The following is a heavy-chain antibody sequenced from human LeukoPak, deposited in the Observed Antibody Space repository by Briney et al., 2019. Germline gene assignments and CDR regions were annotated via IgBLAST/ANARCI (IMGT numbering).Heavy chain of an antibody. V-gene: IGHV3-48*01. D-gene: IGHD1-26*01. Sequence: GGSLRLSCAASGFTFTTFSTHSMNWVRQAPGKGLEWLSYISDTGDTTYCADSLQGRFTISRDDAKNSLYLHMSSLRADDTAVYYCAADGVGVLPGDAFDIWGQGTKVIVSS. CDR2: ISDTGDTT. CDR3: AADGVGVLPGDAFDI. CDR1: GFTFTTFSTHS. J-gene: IGHJ3*02.